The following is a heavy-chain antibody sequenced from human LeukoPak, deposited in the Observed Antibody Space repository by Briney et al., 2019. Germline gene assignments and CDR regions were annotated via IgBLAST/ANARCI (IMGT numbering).Heavy chain of an antibody. CDR2: ISYEGSNK. Sequence: GGSLRLSCAASGFIFSSYGMHWVRQAPGKGLEWVAVISYEGSNKYYADSVKGRFTISRDNSKNTLYLQMNSLRAEDTAVYYCARSPVDTAMVFDYWGQGTLVTVSS. CDR1: GFIFSSYG. V-gene: IGHV3-30*03. J-gene: IGHJ4*02. CDR3: ARSPVDTAMVFDY. D-gene: IGHD5-18*01.